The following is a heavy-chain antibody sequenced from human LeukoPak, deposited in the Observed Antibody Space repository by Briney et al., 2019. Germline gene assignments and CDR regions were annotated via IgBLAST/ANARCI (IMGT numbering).Heavy chain of an antibody. CDR2: IRYDGSNK. V-gene: IGHV3-30*02. CDR3: AKDRAIYDFWSGYGYFQH. CDR1: GFTFSSYG. J-gene: IGHJ1*01. D-gene: IGHD3-3*01. Sequence: GGSLRLSCAASGFTFSSYGMHWVRQAPGKGLEWVAFIRYDGSNKYYADSVKGRYTISRDNSKNTLYLQTNSLRAEDTAVYYCAKDRAIYDFWSGYGYFQHWGQGTLVTVSP.